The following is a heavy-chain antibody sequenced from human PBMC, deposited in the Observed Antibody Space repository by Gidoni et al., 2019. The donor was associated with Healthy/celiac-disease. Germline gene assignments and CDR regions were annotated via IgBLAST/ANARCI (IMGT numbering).Heavy chain of an antibody. CDR2: TYYRSKWYN. CDR1: GDSVSSNSAT. CDR3: ARDGDYDFWSGYYPHYYYYGMDV. V-gene: IGHV6-1*01. D-gene: IGHD3-3*01. J-gene: IGHJ6*02. Sequence: QVQLQQSGPGLVKPSQTLSLTCAIPGDSVSSNSATWNWIRQSPSRGLEWLGRTYYRSKWYNDYAVSVKSRITINPDTSKNQFSLQLNSVTPEDTAVYYCARDGDYDFWSGYYPHYYYYGMDVWGQGTTVTVSS.